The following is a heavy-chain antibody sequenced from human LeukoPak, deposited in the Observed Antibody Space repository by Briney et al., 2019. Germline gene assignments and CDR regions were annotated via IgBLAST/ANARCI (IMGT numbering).Heavy chain of an antibody. CDR3: VRAMEV. Sequence: GGSLRLSCAASGFSLSGYWMTWVRQAPGKGLEWVANINRDGSQKNHVDSVQGRFTISRDNAKNSLYLQMNSLRAEDTAVYYCVRAMEVWGQGTTVTVSS. V-gene: IGHV3-7*01. J-gene: IGHJ6*02. CDR2: INRDGSQK. CDR1: GFSLSGYW.